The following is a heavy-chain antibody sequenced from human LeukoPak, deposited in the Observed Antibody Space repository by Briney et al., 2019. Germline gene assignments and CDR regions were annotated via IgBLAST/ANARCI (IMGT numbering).Heavy chain of an antibody. D-gene: IGHD1-1*01. CDR1: GYTFTSYG. J-gene: IGHJ6*03. CDR2: ISAYNGNT. CDR3: ARDRTTGTTQRVFYYYYYMDV. V-gene: IGHV1-18*01. Sequence: ASVKDSCKASGYTFTSYGISWVRQAPRQGLEWMGWISAYNGNTNYAQKTQGRVTMTTDTSTSTAYMELRSLRSDDTAVYYGARDRTTGTTQRVFYYYYYMDVWGKGTTVTVSS.